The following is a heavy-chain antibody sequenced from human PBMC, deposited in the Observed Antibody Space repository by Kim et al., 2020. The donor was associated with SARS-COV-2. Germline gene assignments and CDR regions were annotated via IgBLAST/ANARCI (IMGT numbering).Heavy chain of an antibody. V-gene: IGHV3-23*01. Sequence: GGSLRLSCVASGLTFSTYAMSWVRQAPGKGLEWVAATSASGDGTFYADSVKGRFTISRDTSKNTLNLQMDSLRAEDTALYYCAIRVAVTGTIDYWGQGTL. D-gene: IGHD1-1*01. J-gene: IGHJ4*02. CDR1: GLTFSTYA. CDR2: TSASGDGT. CDR3: AIRVAVTGTIDY.